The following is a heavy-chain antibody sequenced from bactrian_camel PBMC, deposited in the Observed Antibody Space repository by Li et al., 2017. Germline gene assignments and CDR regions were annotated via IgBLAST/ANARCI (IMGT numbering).Heavy chain of an antibody. CDR2: IYPDNRQI. CDR3: VRSSGYWSFDY. Sequence: HVQLVESGGGLVQPGGSLKLSCAASGFTFSSPGCPSLVWVRQAPGKGLEWVSTIYPDNRQIYYSDSVKGRFTISKDNAENTLYLQMNSLKPEDTAAYYCVRSSGYWSFDYWGQGTQVTVS. J-gene: IGHJ6*01. V-gene: IGHV3S7*01. CDR1: GFTFSSPGCPS. D-gene: IGHD2*01.